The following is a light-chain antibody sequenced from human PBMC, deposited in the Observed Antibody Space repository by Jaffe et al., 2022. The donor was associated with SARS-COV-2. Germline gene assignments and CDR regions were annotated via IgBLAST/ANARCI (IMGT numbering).Light chain of an antibody. CDR1: SRHSGYA. CDR2: LHNDGSH. CDR3: QTWDTGIRV. J-gene: IGLJ3*02. V-gene: IGLV4-69*01. Sequence: QLVLTQPPSASASLGASVKLTCTLSSRHSGYAVAWHQWRPEDGPRFLMKLHNDGSHVKGDGVPDRFSGSSSGAERFLIISRLQSDDESDYYCQTWDTGIRVFGGGTKLTVV.